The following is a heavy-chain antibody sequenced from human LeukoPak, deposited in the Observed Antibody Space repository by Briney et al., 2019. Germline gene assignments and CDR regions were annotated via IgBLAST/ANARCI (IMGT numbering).Heavy chain of an antibody. CDR1: GYTFTGYY. J-gene: IGHJ4*02. D-gene: IGHD3-10*01. CDR3: VRDINYYGSGNFYYGNG. V-gene: IGHV1-2*02. CDR2: INPNSGGT. Sequence: ASVKVSCKASGYTFTGYYMHWVRQAPGQGLEWMGWINPNSGGTNYAQKFQGRVTMTRDTSISTAYMELSRLRSDDTAVYYCVRDINYYGSGNFYYGNGWGQGTLVTVSS.